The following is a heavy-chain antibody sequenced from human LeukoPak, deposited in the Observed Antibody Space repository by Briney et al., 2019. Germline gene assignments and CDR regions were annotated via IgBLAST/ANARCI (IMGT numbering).Heavy chain of an antibody. CDR3: ARVRRGSTSPHGNQPAAKGVYYYYYYGMDV. Sequence: GGSVRLFCAASGFTFSRYWMSWVRQAPGKGLEWVANIKQDGSEKYYVDSVKGRFTISRDNAKNSLYLQMNSLRAEHTAVYYCARVRRGSTSPHGNQPAAKGVYYYYYYGMDVWGQGTTVTVSS. CDR1: GFTFSRYW. CDR2: IKQDGSEK. V-gene: IGHV3-7*01. D-gene: IGHD2-2*01. J-gene: IGHJ6*02.